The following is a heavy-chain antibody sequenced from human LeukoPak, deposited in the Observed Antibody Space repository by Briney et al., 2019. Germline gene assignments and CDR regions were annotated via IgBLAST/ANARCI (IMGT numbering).Heavy chain of an antibody. CDR3: ARGQYYDFWSGYYTPYYFDY. CDR1: GGSVSGGSYY. Sequence: SETLSLTCTVSGGSVSGGSYYWSWIRQPPGKGLEWIGYIYYSGSTNYNPSLKSRVTISVDTSKNQFSLKLSSVTAADTAVYYCARGQYYDFWSGYYTPYYFDYWGQGTLVTVSS. CDR2: IYYSGST. V-gene: IGHV4-61*01. J-gene: IGHJ4*02. D-gene: IGHD3-3*01.